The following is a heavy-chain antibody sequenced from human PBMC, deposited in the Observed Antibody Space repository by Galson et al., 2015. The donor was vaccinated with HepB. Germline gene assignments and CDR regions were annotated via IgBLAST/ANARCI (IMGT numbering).Heavy chain of an antibody. D-gene: IGHD6-13*01. Sequence: SLRLSCAASGFTFSSYWMHWVRQAPGKGLVWVSRINSDGSSTSYADSVKGRFTISRDNAKNTLYLQMNSLRAEDTAVYYCARERSYSSRGGWFDPWGQGTLVTVSS. CDR1: GFTFSSYW. J-gene: IGHJ5*02. CDR3: ARERSYSSRGGWFDP. V-gene: IGHV3-74*01. CDR2: INSDGSST.